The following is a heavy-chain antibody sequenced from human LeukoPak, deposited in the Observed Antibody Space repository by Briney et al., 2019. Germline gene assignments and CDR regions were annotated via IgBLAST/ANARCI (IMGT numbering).Heavy chain of an antibody. CDR3: ARVSGYDVYYYGLDV. V-gene: IGHV3-7*01. Sequence: GGSLRLSCAASGFTFTSYWMSWVRQAPGKGLEWVANIKQDGSEKYYVDSVKGRFTISRDNAKNSLSLQMNSLRAEDTAVYYCARVSGYDVYYYGLDVWGQGTTVTVSS. J-gene: IGHJ6*02. CDR1: GFTFTSYW. CDR2: IKQDGSEK. D-gene: IGHD5-12*01.